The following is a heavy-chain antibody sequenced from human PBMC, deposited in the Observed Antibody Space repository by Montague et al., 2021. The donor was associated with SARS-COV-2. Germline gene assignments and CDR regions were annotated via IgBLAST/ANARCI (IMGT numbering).Heavy chain of an antibody. CDR3: ARAVPYVFRPLKYFDY. J-gene: IGHJ4*02. Sequence: PLRLSCAASGFTFSSYEMNWVRQAPGKGLEWVSYISSSGSTIYYADSVKGRFTISRDNAKNSLYLQMNSLRAEDTAVYYCARAVPYVFRPLKYFDYWGQGTLVTVSS. V-gene: IGHV3-48*03. CDR1: GFTFSSYE. D-gene: IGHD3-16*01. CDR2: ISSSGSTI.